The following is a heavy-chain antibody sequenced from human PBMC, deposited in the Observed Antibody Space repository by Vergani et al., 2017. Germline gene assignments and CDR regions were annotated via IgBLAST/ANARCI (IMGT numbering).Heavy chain of an antibody. J-gene: IGHJ4*02. CDR2: IRSKAYGGTT. D-gene: IGHD1-26*01. Sequence: EVQLVETGGGLIQPGGSLRLSCAASGFTVSSNYMSWVRQAPGKGLEWVGFIRSKAYGGTTEYAASVKGRFTISRDDSKSIAYLQMNSLKTEDTAVYYCTKHVGATTLAVYWGQGTLVTVSS. V-gene: IGHV3-49*04. CDR3: TKHVGATTLAVY. CDR1: GFTVSSNY.